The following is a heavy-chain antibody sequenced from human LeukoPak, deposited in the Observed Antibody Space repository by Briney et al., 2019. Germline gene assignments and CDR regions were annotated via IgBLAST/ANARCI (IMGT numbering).Heavy chain of an antibody. J-gene: IGHJ4*02. CDR2: IYYSGST. D-gene: IGHD1-20*01. V-gene: IGHV4-39*01. CDR1: GGSISSSSYY. CDR3: ARVNWNYFVY. Sequence: TSETLSLTCTVSGGSISSSSYYWGWIRQPPGKGLEWIGSIYYSGSTYYIPSLKSRVTISVDTSKNQFSLKLSSVTAADTAVYYCARVNWNYFVYWGQGTLVTVSS.